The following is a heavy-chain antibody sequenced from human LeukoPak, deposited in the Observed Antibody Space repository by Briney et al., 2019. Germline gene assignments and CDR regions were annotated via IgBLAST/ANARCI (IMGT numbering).Heavy chain of an antibody. CDR2: IYSSGST. CDR3: AISSGWYLGNFDY. V-gene: IGHV3-53*01. Sequence: GGSLRLSCAASGFTVSSNYMSWVRQAPGKGLEWVSVIYSSGSTYYPDTVKGRFTISRDNSKNTLYLQMNSLRAVDTAVYYCAISSGWYLGNFDYWGQGTLVTVSS. D-gene: IGHD6-19*01. J-gene: IGHJ4*02. CDR1: GFTVSSNY.